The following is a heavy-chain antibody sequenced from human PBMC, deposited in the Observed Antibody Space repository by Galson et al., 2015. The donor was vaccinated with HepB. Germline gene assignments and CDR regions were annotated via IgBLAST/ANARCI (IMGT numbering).Heavy chain of an antibody. CDR2: LNTYNSNT. J-gene: IGHJ4*02. CDR1: GYTFTNYI. Sequence: SVKVSCKASGYTFTNYIINWVRQAPGQGLEWLGWLNTYNSNTYYAQNLQGRVTMTTDSSTSIAYMELGSLRSDDTAVYYCARGEDFDYWGQGTLVTVSS. CDR3: ARGEDFDY. V-gene: IGHV1-18*01. D-gene: IGHD1-26*01.